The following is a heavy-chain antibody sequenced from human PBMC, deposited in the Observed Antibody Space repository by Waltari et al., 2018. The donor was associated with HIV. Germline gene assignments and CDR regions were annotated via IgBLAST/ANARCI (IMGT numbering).Heavy chain of an antibody. Sequence: EVQLVESGGGLVQPGGPLRLSCAASGFIFRPYSMTRVSHAPGKGLGWFSHISSSSTTIYYADSVKGRFTISRDNAKNSLYLQMNSLRAEDTAVYYCARDYCSSTSCTVDYWGQGTLVTVSS. D-gene: IGHD2-2*01. J-gene: IGHJ4*02. CDR2: ISSSSTTI. CDR1: GFIFRPYS. V-gene: IGHV3-48*01. CDR3: ARDYCSSTSCTVDY.